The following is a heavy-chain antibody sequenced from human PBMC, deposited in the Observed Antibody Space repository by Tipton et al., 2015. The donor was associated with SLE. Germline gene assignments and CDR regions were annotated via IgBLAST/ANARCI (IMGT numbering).Heavy chain of an antibody. V-gene: IGHV4-34*01. CDR1: GGSFSGYY. J-gene: IGHJ4*02. CDR2: INHSGST. CDR3: ARQGHLFDY. Sequence: TLSLTCAVYGGSFSGYYWSWIRQPPRKGLEWIGEINHSGSTNYNPSLKSRVTISVDPSKNQFSLKLSSVTAADTAMYYCARQGHLFDYWGQGTLVTVSS.